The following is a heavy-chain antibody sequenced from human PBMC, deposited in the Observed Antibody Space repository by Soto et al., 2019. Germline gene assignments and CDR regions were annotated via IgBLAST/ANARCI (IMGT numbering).Heavy chain of an antibody. CDR3: AKDPYYYDSSGYPYGMDV. Sequence: SLRLSCAASGFTFSSYGMHWVRQAPGKGLEWVAVISYDGSNKYYADSVKGRFTISRDNSKNTLYLQMNSLRAEDTAVYYCAKDPYYYDSSGYPYGMDVWGQGTTVTVSS. J-gene: IGHJ6*02. CDR1: GFTFSSYG. V-gene: IGHV3-30*18. CDR2: ISYDGSNK. D-gene: IGHD3-22*01.